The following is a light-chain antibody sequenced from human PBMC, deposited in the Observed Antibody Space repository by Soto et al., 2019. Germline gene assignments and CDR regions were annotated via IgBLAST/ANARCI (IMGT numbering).Light chain of an antibody. CDR3: QQANSPPLN. CDR2: AAS. CDR1: QDIHVF. Sequence: DIQMTLSLSTLSASVVDIVRINFLASQDIHVFLAWYQHKPGKAPRLLIYAASSLQSGVPSRFSGSGSGTDFTLTISSLQPEDFATYYCQQANSPPLNCGGGTKG. J-gene: IGKJ4*01. V-gene: IGKV1-39*01.